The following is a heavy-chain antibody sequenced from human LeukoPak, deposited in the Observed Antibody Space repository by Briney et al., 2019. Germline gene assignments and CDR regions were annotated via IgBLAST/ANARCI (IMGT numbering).Heavy chain of an antibody. D-gene: IGHD3-10*01. CDR1: GFTFSDYG. CDR2: VSYDGSNK. J-gene: IGHJ4*02. CDR3: AKDRRLLAGTYFYFDY. Sequence: GRSLRLSCVASGFTFSDYGMHWVPQSPGKGLEWVAVVSYDGSNKYYVYSVQGRFTISRDNSKNTLYLQMNSLRPEDTAVYYCAKDRRLLAGTYFYFDYWGQGTLVTVSS. V-gene: IGHV3-30*18.